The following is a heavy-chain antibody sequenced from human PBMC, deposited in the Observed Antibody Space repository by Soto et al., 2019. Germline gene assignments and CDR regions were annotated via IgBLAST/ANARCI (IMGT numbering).Heavy chain of an antibody. D-gene: IGHD4-17*01. CDR2: IYSGGST. V-gene: IGHV3-66*01. CDR1: GFTVSSNY. CDR3: ARDRAETVTTYVY. J-gene: IGHJ4*02. Sequence: ESGGGLVQPGGSLRLSCAASGFTVSSNYMSWVRQAPGKGLEWVSVIYSGGSTYYADSVKGRFTISRDNSKNTLYLQMNSLRAEDTAVYYCARDRAETVTTYVYWGQGTLVTVSS.